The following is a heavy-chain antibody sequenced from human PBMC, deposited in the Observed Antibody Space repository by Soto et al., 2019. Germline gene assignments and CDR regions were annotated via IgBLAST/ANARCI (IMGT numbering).Heavy chain of an antibody. D-gene: IGHD6-13*01. CDR3: ARGPFIAAAGPFDY. CDR2: ISYDGSNK. CDR1: GFTFSSYA. V-gene: IGHV3-30-3*01. Sequence: QVQLVESGGGVVQPGRSLRLSCAASGFTFSSYAMHWVRQAPGKGLEWVAVISYDGSNKYYADSVKGRFTISRDNSKNTLYLQMNSLRAEDTAVYYCARGPFIAAAGPFDYWGQGTLVTVSS. J-gene: IGHJ4*02.